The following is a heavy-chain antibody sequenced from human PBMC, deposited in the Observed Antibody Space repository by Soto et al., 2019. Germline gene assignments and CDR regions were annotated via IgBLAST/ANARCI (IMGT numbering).Heavy chain of an antibody. D-gene: IGHD6-25*01. V-gene: IGHV4-39*01. CDR3: ARLLGLGAAEY. J-gene: IGHJ4*02. Sequence: QIQLHESGPGLVKPSETLSLTCSVSGVSISGSTFYWGWIRQSPGKGLEWIGSVYYHENTYYNPSIASRVTISLQPSKYQFSLNLSSVTAADTAVYYCARLLGLGAAEYWGQGTRLTVSS. CDR2: VYYHENT. CDR1: GVSISGSTFY.